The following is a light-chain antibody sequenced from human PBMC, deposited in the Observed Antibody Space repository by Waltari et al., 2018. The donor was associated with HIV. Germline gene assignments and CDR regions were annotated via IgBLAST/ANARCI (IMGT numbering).Light chain of an antibody. CDR2: SNN. Sequence: QSVLTQPPSASGTPGQRVTISCSGSRSNIGSNTVSWYLQLPGTAPKLFIYSNNQRPSGVPDKCSGSKSGTSASLAIRELQSEDEADYYCAAWDDSLNGWVFGGGTKLTVV. CDR1: RSNIGSNT. V-gene: IGLV1-44*01. CDR3: AAWDDSLNGWV. J-gene: IGLJ3*02.